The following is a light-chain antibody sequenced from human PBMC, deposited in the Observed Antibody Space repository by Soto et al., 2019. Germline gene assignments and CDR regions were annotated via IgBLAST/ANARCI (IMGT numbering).Light chain of an antibody. CDR3: SSFTSSSTLYV. CDR1: SSDVGGYNY. Sequence: QSVLTQPASVSGSPGQSITISCTGTSSDVGGYNYVSWYQQHPGKAPKLMIYEVSNRPSGASNRFSGSKSGNTAPLTISGLQPEDEADYYCSSFTSSSTLYVFGTGTKVTVL. CDR2: EVS. J-gene: IGLJ1*01. V-gene: IGLV2-14*01.